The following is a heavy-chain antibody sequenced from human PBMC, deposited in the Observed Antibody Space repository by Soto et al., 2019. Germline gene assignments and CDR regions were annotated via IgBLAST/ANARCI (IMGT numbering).Heavy chain of an antibody. CDR2: IVVGSGNT. CDR1: GFTFTSSA. D-gene: IGHD2-21*02. CDR3: AAEGMALLPGRFGYYYSRMDV. J-gene: IGHJ6*02. Sequence: GASVKVSCKASGFTFTSSAVQWVRQARGQRLEWIGWIVVGSGNTNYAQKFQERVTITRDMSTSTAYMELSSLRSEDTAVYYCAAEGMALLPGRFGYYYSRMDVWGPGTTVTV. V-gene: IGHV1-58*01.